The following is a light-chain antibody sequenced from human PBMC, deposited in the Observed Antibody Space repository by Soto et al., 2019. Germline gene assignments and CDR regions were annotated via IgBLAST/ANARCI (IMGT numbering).Light chain of an antibody. Sequence: EIRMNQSPSTLSGSVGDRVTITCRASQGITTYLNWYQQKPGKAPKLLIYAASSLQSGVPSRFSGSGSGTDFTLTISSLQPEDFATYYCQQSYSTPPTFGQVT. CDR2: AAS. J-gene: IGKJ1*01. V-gene: IGKV1-39*01. CDR1: QGITTY. CDR3: QQSYSTPPT.